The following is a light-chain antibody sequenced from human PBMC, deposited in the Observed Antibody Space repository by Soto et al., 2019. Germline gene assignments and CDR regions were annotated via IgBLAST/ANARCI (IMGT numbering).Light chain of an antibody. CDR2: GAS. CDR1: QSVSSSY. J-gene: IGKJ3*01. V-gene: IGKV3-20*01. Sequence: IGFTMNPSTPSLSSGERATLSWRAIQSVSSSYLAWYQQKPGQAPRLLIYGASSRATGIPDRFSGSGSGTDFTLTISRLEPEDFAVYYCQQYGSSPRITFGPGTKVD. CDR3: QQYGSSPRIT.